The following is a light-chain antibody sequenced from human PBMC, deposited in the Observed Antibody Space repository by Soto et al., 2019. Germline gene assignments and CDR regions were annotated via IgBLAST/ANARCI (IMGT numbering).Light chain of an antibody. V-gene: IGLV2-14*01. J-gene: IGLJ1*01. Sequence: QSALTQPASVSGSPGQSITISCTGTSSDVGGYNYVSWYQQHPGKAPKLMIYDVSHRPSGVSNRFSGSKSGNTASLTISGLQAEDEADYYCSSYTSSSTLLDVFGTGTKLTVL. CDR3: SSYTSSSTLLDV. CDR1: SSDVGGYNY. CDR2: DVS.